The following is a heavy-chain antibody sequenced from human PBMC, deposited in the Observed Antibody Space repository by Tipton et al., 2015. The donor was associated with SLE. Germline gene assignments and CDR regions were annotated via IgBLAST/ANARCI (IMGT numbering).Heavy chain of an antibody. CDR3: ASYDSSGPTGAFDI. V-gene: IGHV1-69*01. CDR2: IIPIFGTA. CDR1: GGTFSSYA. D-gene: IGHD3-22*01. J-gene: IGHJ3*02. Sequence: QLVQSGPEVKKPGSSGKVSCKASGGTFSSYAIGWVRQAPGQGLEWMGGIIPIFGTANYAQKFQGRVTITADESTSTAYMELSSLRSEDTAVYYCASYDSSGPTGAFDIWGQGTMVTVSS.